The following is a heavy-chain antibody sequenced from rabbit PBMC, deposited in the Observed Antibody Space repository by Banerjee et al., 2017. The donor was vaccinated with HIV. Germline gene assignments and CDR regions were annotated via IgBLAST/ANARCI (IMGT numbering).Heavy chain of an antibody. CDR3: ARDVTWGDWEL. CDR1: GFDLSSSYY. J-gene: IGHJ4*01. V-gene: IGHV1S45*01. D-gene: IGHD4-1*01. CDR2: IYTSSGST. Sequence: QEQLEESGGGLVKPEGSLTLTCKASGFDLSSSYYMCWVRQAPGKGLEWIGCIYTSSGSTWYASRVNGRFSVSKTSSTTVTLQMTSLTAADTATYFCARDVTWGDWELWGPGTLVTVS.